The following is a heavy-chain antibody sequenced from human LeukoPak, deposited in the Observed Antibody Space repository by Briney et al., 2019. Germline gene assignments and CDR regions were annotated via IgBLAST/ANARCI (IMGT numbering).Heavy chain of an antibody. CDR2: IWYDGSNK. V-gene: IGHV3-33*01. D-gene: IGHD3-10*01. CDR3: ARDGAGYYDRITMVQGVMDY. CDR1: GFTLSSYG. J-gene: IGHJ4*02. Sequence: PGGSLRLSCAASGFTLSSYGMHWVRQAPGKGLEWVAVIWYDGSNKYYADSVKGGFTISRDNSKNTLYLQMNSLRAEDTAVYYCARDGAGYYDRITMVQGVMDYWGQGTLVTVSS.